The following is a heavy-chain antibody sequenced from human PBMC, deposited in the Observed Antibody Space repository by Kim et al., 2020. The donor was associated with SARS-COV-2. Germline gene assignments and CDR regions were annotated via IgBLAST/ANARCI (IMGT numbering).Heavy chain of an antibody. Sequence: QKLQGRVTMTPDTSTSTAYMELRSLRSDDTAVYYCARDKKDLSSSCHFDYWGQGTLVTVSS. J-gene: IGHJ4*02. CDR3: ARDKKDLSSSCHFDY. V-gene: IGHV1-18*01. D-gene: IGHD6-13*01.